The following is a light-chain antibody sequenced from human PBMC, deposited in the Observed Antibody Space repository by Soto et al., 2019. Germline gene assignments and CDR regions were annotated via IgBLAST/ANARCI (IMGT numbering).Light chain of an antibody. J-gene: IGLJ2*01. CDR1: SSDVGGYNY. CDR2: DVS. V-gene: IGLV2-14*01. Sequence: ALTQPASVSGSPGQSITISCTGTSSDVGGYNYVSWYQQHPGKAPKLMIYDVSNRPSGVSNRFSGSKSGNTASLTISGLQSEDEADYYCSSYTSSSTLVFGGGTKLTVL. CDR3: SSYTSSSTLV.